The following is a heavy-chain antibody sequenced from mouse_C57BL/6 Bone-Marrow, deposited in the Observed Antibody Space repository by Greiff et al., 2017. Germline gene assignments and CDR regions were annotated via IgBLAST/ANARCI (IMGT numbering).Heavy chain of an antibody. CDR1: GYTFTDYY. D-gene: IGHD1-1*01. Sequence: EVQLQQSGPELVKPGASVKISCKASGYTFTDYYMTWVKQSYGKRLEWIGVINPYNGGTSYNQKFKGKATLTVEKSSSTAYMELNSLTAKDSAVYYCARYLYYYGSSYHFDYWGQGTTLTVSS. CDR3: ARYLYYYGSSYHFDY. V-gene: IGHV1-19*01. CDR2: INPYNGGT. J-gene: IGHJ2*01.